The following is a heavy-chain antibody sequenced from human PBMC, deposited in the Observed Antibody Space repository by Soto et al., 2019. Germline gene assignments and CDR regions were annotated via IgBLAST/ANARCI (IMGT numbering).Heavy chain of an antibody. CDR1: GYTFPSYG. J-gene: IGHJ5*02. V-gene: IGHV1-18*01. D-gene: IGHD3-10*01. CDR3: ARTRGIIKTGPGSWFDP. Sequence: QVQLVQSGPEVKKPGASVKVSCKASGYTFPSYGITWVRQAPGQGLEWMGWISAYNGNTNYAQKLQDRVSMTTETSTSTAYMELRSLRSDDTAVYYCARTRGIIKTGPGSWFDPWGQGTLVTVSS. CDR2: ISAYNGNT.